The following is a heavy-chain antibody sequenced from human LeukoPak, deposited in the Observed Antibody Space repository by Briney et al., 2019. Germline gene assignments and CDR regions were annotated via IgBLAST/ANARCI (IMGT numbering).Heavy chain of an antibody. D-gene: IGHD3-10*01. J-gene: IGHJ2*01. CDR2: IYSAGGT. CDR1: GFTVSSNY. Sequence: GGSLRLSCAASGFTVSSNYMTWVRQAPGKGLEWVSLIYSAGGTYYTDSVKGRFTISRHSSKNTLYLQMNSLRGEDTAVYYCARRWFADWHFDLWGRGTLVTVSS. V-gene: IGHV3-53*04. CDR3: ARRWFADWHFDL.